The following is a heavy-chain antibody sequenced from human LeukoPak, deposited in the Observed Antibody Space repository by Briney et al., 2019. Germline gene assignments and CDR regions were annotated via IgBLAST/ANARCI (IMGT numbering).Heavy chain of an antibody. D-gene: IGHD5-12*01. J-gene: IGHJ4*02. V-gene: IGHV3-11*01. CDR3: ARGWLIS. CDR2: ISTSGSAK. CDR1: GFTFSYAW. Sequence: GGSLRLSCAASGFTFSYAWMSWVRQAPGKGLEWVSYISTSGSAKHYADSVKGRFTISRDNAKNSLYLQMNSLRAEDTAVYYCARGWLISWGQGTLVTVSS.